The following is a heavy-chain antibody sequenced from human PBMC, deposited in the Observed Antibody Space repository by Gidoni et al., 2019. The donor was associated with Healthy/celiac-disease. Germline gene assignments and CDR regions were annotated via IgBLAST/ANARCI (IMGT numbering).Heavy chain of an antibody. CDR3: ARRRGGYDLSGYYYGMDV. Sequence: QVQLQQWGAGLLKPSETLSLTCAVYGGSFSGYYWSWIRQPPGKGLEWIGEINHSGSTNYNPSLKSRVTISVDTSKTQFSLKLSSVTAADTAVYYCARRRGGYDLSGYYYGMDVWGQGTTVTVSS. CDR1: GGSFSGYY. J-gene: IGHJ6*02. V-gene: IGHV4-34*01. CDR2: INHSGST. D-gene: IGHD5-12*01.